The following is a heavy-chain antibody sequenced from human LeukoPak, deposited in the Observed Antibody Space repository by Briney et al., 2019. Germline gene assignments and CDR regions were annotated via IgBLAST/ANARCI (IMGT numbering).Heavy chain of an antibody. D-gene: IGHD3-10*01. Sequence: QPGGSLRLSCVASRFSLTRYGMAWVRQAPGGGLDWVATITARGDVAYYADSVDGRFTFSRDNSKDILYLQMSSLRAEDTALYYCAKGNSMIRATCFDSWGRGTLVTVSS. CDR3: AKGNSMIRATCFDS. CDR2: ITARGDVA. CDR1: RFSLTRYG. J-gene: IGHJ4*02. V-gene: IGHV3-23*01.